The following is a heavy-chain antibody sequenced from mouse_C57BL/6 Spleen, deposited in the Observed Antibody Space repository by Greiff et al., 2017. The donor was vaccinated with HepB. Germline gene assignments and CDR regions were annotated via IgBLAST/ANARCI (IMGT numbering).Heavy chain of an antibody. V-gene: IGHV1-59*01. CDR3: ARWRGTTKDY. D-gene: IGHD1-1*01. J-gene: IGHJ2*01. CDR2: IDPSDSYT. CDR1: GYTFTSYW. Sequence: QVQLQQSGAELVRPGTSVKLSCKASGYTFTSYWMHWVKQRPGQGLEWIGVIDPSDSYTNYNQKFKGKATLTVDTSSSTAYMQLSSLTSEDSAVYYCARWRGTTKDYWGQGTTLTVSS.